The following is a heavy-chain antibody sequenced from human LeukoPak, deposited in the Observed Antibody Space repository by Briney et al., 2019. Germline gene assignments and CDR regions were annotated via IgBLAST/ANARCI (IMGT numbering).Heavy chain of an antibody. D-gene: IGHD2-2*01. Sequence: GGSLRLSCAASGFTVSSNYMSWVRQAPGKGLEWVSVIYSGGSTYYADSVKGRFTISRDNSKNTLYLQMNSLRAEDTAVYYCARGVVPAASTGDAFDIWGQGTMVTVSS. CDR3: ARGVVPAASTGDAFDI. CDR1: GFTVSSNY. CDR2: IYSGGST. V-gene: IGHV3-53*01. J-gene: IGHJ3*02.